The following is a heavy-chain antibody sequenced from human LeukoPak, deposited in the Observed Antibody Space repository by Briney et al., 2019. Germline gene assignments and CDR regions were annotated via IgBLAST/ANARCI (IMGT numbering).Heavy chain of an antibody. Sequence: PGGSLRLSCAASGFTFSNYGMTWVRQAPGKGLEWVSAISGSGGRTYCADSVKGRSTISRDNSKNTLYMQMNSLRAEDTAVYYCAKYGLAGSDRYHDASDIWGQGTVVTVSS. CDR2: ISGSGGRT. D-gene: IGHD3-10*01. CDR3: AKYGLAGSDRYHDASDI. J-gene: IGHJ3*02. CDR1: GFTFSNYG. V-gene: IGHV3-23*01.